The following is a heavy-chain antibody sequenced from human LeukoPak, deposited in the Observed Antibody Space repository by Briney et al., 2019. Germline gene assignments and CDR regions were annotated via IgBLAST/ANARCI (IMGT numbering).Heavy chain of an antibody. J-gene: IGHJ4*02. Sequence: PGGSLRLSCAGSGYRFGAYSMNWVRQAPGKGLEWVSLITSDSNFRSYADSVKGRFTISRDNTNNSLYLQMSSLRPEDTAIYYCVRNLFYGSGSLAYWGRGTPVTVSS. V-gene: IGHV3-21*01. CDR1: GYRFGAYS. D-gene: IGHD3-10*01. CDR3: VRNLFYGSGSLAY. CDR2: ITSDSNFR.